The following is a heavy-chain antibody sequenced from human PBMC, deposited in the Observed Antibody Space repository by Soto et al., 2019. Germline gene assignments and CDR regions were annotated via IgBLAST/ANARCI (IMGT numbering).Heavy chain of an antibody. V-gene: IGHV4-34*01. CDR2: INDRGST. D-gene: IGHD2-21*02. CDR1: GGSFSGYF. J-gene: IGHJ3*02. Sequence: QVQLQQWGAGLLKPSETLSLTCAVYGGSFSGYFWNWIRQPPGKGLEWIGEINDRGSTNYNPSLKSRVTISGDTSKNQFSLKLSSVTAADTAVYYCARDGGWLVTAIGHDAFDIWGQGTMVTVSS. CDR3: ARDGGWLVTAIGHDAFDI.